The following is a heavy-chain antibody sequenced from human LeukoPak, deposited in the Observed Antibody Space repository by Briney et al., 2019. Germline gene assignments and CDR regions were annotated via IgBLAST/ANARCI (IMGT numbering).Heavy chain of an antibody. CDR3: STGTDTMFGVVMLGDI. CDR2: IIPILGTA. CDR1: GGTFNSYT. Sequence: SVKVSCKTSGGTFNSYTVSWVRQAPGQGLEWMGGIIPILGTAKYAQKFQGRVTVTEDESTRTAYMELRKLRSDGTAVYNCSTGTDTMFGVVMLGDISGQGTMRTASS. J-gene: IGHJ3*02. D-gene: IGHD3-3*01. V-gene: IGHV1-69*13.